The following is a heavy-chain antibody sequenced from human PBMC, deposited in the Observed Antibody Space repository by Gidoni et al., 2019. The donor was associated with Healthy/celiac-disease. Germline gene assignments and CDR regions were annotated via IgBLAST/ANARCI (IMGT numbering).Heavy chain of an antibody. CDR2: ISWNSGSI. V-gene: IGHV3-9*01. CDR3: AKKTSGSSQAGAFDI. CDR1: GFTFDDYA. J-gene: IGHJ3*02. Sequence: EVQLVESGGGLVQPGRSLRLSCAASGFTFDDYAMHWVRQAPGKGLEWVSGISWNSGSIGYADSVKGRFTIARDNAKNSLYLQMNSLRAEDTALYYCAKKTSGSSQAGAFDIWGQGTMVTVSS. D-gene: IGHD1-26*01.